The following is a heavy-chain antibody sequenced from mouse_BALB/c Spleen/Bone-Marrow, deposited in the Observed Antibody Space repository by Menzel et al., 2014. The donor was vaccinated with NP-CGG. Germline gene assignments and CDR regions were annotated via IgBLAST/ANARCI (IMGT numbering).Heavy chain of an antibody. CDR2: ISGVSSTI. Sequence: EVMLVESAGGLVQPGGSRKLSCAASGFTFSNFGIHWVRQAPEKGLEWVAYISGVSSTIYYADTVKGRFTISRDNPKNTLFLQMTSLRSEDTAMYYCARSTWSYYNGMDYWGQGTSVTVSS. CDR1: GFTFSNFG. V-gene: IGHV5-17*02. J-gene: IGHJ4*01. D-gene: IGHD1-1*01. CDR3: ARSTWSYYNGMDY.